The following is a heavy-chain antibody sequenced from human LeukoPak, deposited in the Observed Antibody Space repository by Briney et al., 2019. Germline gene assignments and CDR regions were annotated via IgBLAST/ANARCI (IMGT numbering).Heavy chain of an antibody. CDR2: IYYSENT. V-gene: IGHV4-39*01. CDR3: ARIDIDVRPSTVFDY. Sequence: SETLSLTCIVSGGSISSTTYYWGWIRQPPGKRLEWIGSIYYSENTYYNPSLKSRVTISVDTSKNQFSLKLNSVTAADTAVYFCARIDIDVRPSTVFDYWGQGTLVTVSS. D-gene: IGHD2-15*01. CDR1: GGSISSTTYY. J-gene: IGHJ4*02.